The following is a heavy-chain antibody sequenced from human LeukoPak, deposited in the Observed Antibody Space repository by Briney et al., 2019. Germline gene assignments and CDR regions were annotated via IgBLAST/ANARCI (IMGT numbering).Heavy chain of an antibody. D-gene: IGHD1-26*01. V-gene: IGHV3-21*01. CDR2: ISSSSSYI. CDR3: ARSGRGGAFDM. CDR1: GFTFSAND. Sequence: GGSLRLSCAASGFTFSANDMTWVRQAPGKGLEWVSSISSSSSYIFHADSVKGRFTISGDTAKNTLYLQMNSLRAEDTAVYYCARSGRGGAFDMWGQGTMVTVSS. J-gene: IGHJ3*02.